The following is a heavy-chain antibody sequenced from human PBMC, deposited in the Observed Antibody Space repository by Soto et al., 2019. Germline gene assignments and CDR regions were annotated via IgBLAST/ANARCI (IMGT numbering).Heavy chain of an antibody. V-gene: IGHV5-51*01. CDR2: IYPGDSNT. J-gene: IGHJ6*01. CDR1: GYTFTDYW. CDR3: ARHPVGYFVQDFYYYGMAV. D-gene: IGHD3-9*01. Sequence: GESLKISCRGSGYTFTDYWIVWVRQMPGKGLEWMGVIYPGDSNTKYSPSFQGQVTLSADKSITTAYLQWNSLKASDTAVYYCARHPVGYFVQDFYYYGMAVWGHGTTVTVSS.